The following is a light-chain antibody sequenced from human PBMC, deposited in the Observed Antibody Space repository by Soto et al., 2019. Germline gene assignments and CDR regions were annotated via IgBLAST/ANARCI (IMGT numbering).Light chain of an antibody. V-gene: IGKV3-11*01. CDR1: QSVSSS. CDR2: GAS. J-gene: IGKJ1*01. CDR3: QQRSNWPWT. Sequence: EILMSQSPATLSVTPGERATLSCRATQSVSSSLAWYQQKPGQAPRLLIYGASTRATGIPARFSGSGSGTDFTLTISSLEPEDFAVYYCQQRSNWPWTFGQGTKVDI.